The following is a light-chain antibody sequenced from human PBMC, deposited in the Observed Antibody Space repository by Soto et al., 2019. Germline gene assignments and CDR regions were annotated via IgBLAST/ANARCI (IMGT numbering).Light chain of an antibody. CDR1: QGITTF. V-gene: IGKV1-17*03. J-gene: IGKJ2*01. CDR3: RQHNSYPYT. Sequence: DIQMTQSPSVVSASVGDTVTVTCRASQGITTFLAWFRQRPGRVPERLIYGASSLQSGVPSRFSGRGSVTEFTLTIISLQPEDFGSGYCRQHNSYPYTFGPGTKMEIK. CDR2: GAS.